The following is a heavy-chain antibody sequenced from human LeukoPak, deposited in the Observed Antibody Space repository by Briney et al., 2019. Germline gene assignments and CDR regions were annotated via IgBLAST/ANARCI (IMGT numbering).Heavy chain of an antibody. CDR1: GYTFTGYY. Sequence: GASVKVSCKASGYTFTGYYIHWVRQAPGQGLEWMAWMNPNSGGTNYAQKFQGRVTMTRDTSISTAYMELSRLRSEDTAVYYCALRNYYDSSGYYPRFDYWGQGTLVTVSS. CDR3: ALRNYYDSSGYYPRFDY. CDR2: MNPNSGGT. V-gene: IGHV1-2*02. J-gene: IGHJ4*02. D-gene: IGHD3-22*01.